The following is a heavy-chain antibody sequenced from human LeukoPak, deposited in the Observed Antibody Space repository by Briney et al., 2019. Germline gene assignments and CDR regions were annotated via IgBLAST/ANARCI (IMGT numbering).Heavy chain of an antibody. CDR3: AREGSFSGIYALQY. V-gene: IGHV3-74*01. CDR2: NNGDGSTT. J-gene: IGHJ4*02. CDR1: GFSLSGYW. Sequence: GGSLRLSCVASGFSLSGYWMYWVRQAPGKGLMYISRNNGDGSTTNYADVVKGRFTMSRDNVKNTLYLQMNSLRAEDTAVYYCAREGSFSGIYALQYWGQGTVVTVSS. D-gene: IGHD1-26*01.